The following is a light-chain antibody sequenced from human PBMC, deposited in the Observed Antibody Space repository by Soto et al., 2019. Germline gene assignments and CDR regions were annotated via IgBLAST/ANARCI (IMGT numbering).Light chain of an antibody. CDR1: SSDVGGHNF. CDR2: SVS. Sequence: QSALTQPASVSGSPGQSITISCTGTSSDVGGHNFVSWYQHHPGKAPKLMIFSVSNRPPGVSNRFSGSKSGNTASLTISGLQAEDEADYYCSSYTSSSTHVVFGGGTQLTVL. CDR3: SSYTSSSTHVV. V-gene: IGLV2-14*01. J-gene: IGLJ2*01.